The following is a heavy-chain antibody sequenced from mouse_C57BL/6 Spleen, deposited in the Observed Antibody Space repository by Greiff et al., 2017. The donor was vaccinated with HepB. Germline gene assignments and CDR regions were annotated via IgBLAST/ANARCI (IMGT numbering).Heavy chain of an antibody. CDR2: IVPSDSYT. Sequence: QVQLQQPGAELVKPGASVKLSCKASGYTFTSYWMQWVKQRPGQGLEWIGEIVPSDSYTNYNQKFKGKTTLTVDTSSSTAYMLLSSLTSEDSAVYYCARPVSSYDWFAYWGQGTLVTVSA. CDR3: ARPVSSYDWFAY. J-gene: IGHJ3*01. D-gene: IGHD1-1*01. V-gene: IGHV1-50*01. CDR1: GYTFTSYW.